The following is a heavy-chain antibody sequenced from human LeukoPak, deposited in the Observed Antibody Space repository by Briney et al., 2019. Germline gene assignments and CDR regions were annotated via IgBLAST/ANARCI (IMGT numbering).Heavy chain of an antibody. CDR1: GFTFSSYW. Sequence: GGSLRLSCAASGFTFSSYWMSWVRQAPGKGLEWVANIKQDGSEKYYVDSVKGRFTISRDNAKNSLYLQMNSLRAEDTAVYYCARDILTGFDWFDPWGQGTPVTVSS. V-gene: IGHV3-7*03. J-gene: IGHJ5*02. D-gene: IGHD3-9*01. CDR2: IKQDGSEK. CDR3: ARDILTGFDWFDP.